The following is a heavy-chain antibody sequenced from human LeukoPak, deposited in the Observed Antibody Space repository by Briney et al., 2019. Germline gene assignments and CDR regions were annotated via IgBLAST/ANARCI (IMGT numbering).Heavy chain of an antibody. J-gene: IGHJ6*03. D-gene: IGHD2-2*01. CDR1: GFTFSSYG. CDR2: IRYDGSNK. Sequence: GGSLRLSCAASGFTFSSYGMHWVRQAPGKGLEWVAFIRYDGSNKYYADSVKGRFTISRDNSKNTLYLQMNSLRAEDTAVYYCARASWGRSVVVVPAAIPDYYYYYYMDVWGKGTTVTISS. V-gene: IGHV3-30*02. CDR3: ARASWGRSVVVVPAAIPDYYYYYYMDV.